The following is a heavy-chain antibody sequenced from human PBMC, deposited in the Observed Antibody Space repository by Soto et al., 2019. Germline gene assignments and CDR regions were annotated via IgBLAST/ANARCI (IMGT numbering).Heavy chain of an antibody. V-gene: IGHV1-69*12. Sequence: QIQLVQSGAEVKKPGSSVKVSCKASGGTFSSYAISWVRQAPGQGLEWMGGIIPIFGTADYTQKFQGRVTITADESTSTAYMELSSLRSEDTAVYYCGVVVDKHYYYGMDVWGQGTTVTVSS. CDR2: IIPIFGTA. D-gene: IGHD3-22*01. CDR1: GGTFSSYA. CDR3: GVVVDKHYYYGMDV. J-gene: IGHJ6*02.